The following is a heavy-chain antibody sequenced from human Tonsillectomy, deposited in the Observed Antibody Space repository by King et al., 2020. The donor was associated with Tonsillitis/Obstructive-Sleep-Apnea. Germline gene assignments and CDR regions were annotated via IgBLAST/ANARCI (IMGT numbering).Heavy chain of an antibody. CDR1: GGSISSSSYY. CDR3: ARDHIVVSDWDLDI. D-gene: IGHD2-21*01. J-gene: IGHJ3*02. V-gene: IGHV4-39*02. Sequence: QLQESGPGLVKPSETLSLTCTVSGGSISSSSYYWGWIRQPPGQGLEWIGSIYYSGSTYYNPSLKSRVTISVDTSKNQFSLKLSSVTAADTAVYYCARDHIVVSDWDLDIWGQGTMVTVSS. CDR2: IYYSGST.